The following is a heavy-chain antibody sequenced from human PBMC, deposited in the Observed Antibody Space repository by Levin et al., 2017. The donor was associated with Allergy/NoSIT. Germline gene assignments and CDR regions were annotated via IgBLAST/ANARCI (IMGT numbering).Heavy chain of an antibody. CDR2: INHSGST. Sequence: SETLSLTCAVYGGSFSGYYWSWIRQPPGKGLEWIGEINHSGSTNYNPSLKSRVTISVDTSKNQFSLKLSSVTAADTAVYYCARGRWNSSCWPFDYWGQGTLVTVSS. CDR1: GGSFSGYY. V-gene: IGHV4-34*01. CDR3: ARGRWNSSCWPFDY. D-gene: IGHD6-19*01. J-gene: IGHJ4*02.